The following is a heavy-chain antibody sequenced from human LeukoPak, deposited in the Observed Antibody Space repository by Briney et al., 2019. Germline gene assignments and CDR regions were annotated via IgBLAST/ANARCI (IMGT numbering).Heavy chain of an antibody. CDR3: ARDAFDGPTVTTEYFDK. D-gene: IGHD4-17*01. CDR2: ISGSSLTI. Sequence: PGGSLRLSCAASGFTFSTYSMNWVRQAPGRGLEWVSYISGSSLTIYYADSVKGRFTISRDNAKNSLYLHMNSLRAEDTAVYYCARDAFDGPTVTTEYFDKWGQGTLVTVSS. CDR1: GFTFSTYS. V-gene: IGHV3-48*01. J-gene: IGHJ4*02.